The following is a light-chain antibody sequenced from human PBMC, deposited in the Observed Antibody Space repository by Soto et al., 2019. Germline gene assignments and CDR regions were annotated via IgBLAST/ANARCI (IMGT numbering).Light chain of an antibody. V-gene: IGKV1-5*01. CDR3: QHYTLYSGP. J-gene: IGKJ5*01. CDR2: DAS. CDR1: DNIFTY. Sequence: IRMTQSPSTLSASVGDRVTVTCRASDNIFTYVAWYQHRAGGAPKLLIFDASTLQSGVPLRFSGGGSGTDFTLAINGLQPEDSASYYCQHYTLYSGPFGQGARMEIK.